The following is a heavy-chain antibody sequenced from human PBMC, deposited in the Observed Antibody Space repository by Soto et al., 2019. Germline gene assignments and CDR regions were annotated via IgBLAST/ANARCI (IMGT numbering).Heavy chain of an antibody. D-gene: IGHD3-10*01. CDR3: AKGLWFGELLGGFDY. J-gene: IGHJ4*02. CDR1: GFTFSSYA. Sequence: GGSLRLSCAASGFTFSSYAMSWVRQAPGKGLEWVSAISGSGGSTYYADSVKGRFTISRDNSKNTLYLQMNSLRAEDTAVYYCAKGLWFGELLGGFDYWGQGTLVTVSS. V-gene: IGHV3-23*01. CDR2: ISGSGGST.